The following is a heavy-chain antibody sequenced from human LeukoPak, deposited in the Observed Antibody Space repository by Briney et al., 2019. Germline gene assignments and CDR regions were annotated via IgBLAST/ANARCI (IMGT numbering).Heavy chain of an antibody. D-gene: IGHD2-2*01. CDR2: IYTSGST. Sequence: TLSLTCTVSGGSIGSGSYYWTWIRQPAGKGLEWIGRIYTSGSTDYSPSLKGRVTISADTSKNHFSLKLSSVTAADTAVYYCVRENARSVPTAISPLDYWGQGTLVTVSS. J-gene: IGHJ4*02. CDR1: GGSIGSGSYY. CDR3: VRENARSVPTAISPLDY. V-gene: IGHV4-61*02.